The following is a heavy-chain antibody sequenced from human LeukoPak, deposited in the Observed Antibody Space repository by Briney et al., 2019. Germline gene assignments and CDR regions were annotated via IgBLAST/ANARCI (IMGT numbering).Heavy chain of an antibody. CDR3: ARDRDPQDYYYYGMDV. J-gene: IGHJ6*02. V-gene: IGHV3-23*01. Sequence: PGGSLRLSCAASGFTFSSYAMSWVRQAPGKGLEWVSAISASGYSTYYADSVKGRFTISRDNSKNTLYLQMNSLRAEDTAVYYCARDRDPQDYYYYGMDVWGQGTTVTVSS. CDR1: GFTFSSYA. CDR2: ISASGYST.